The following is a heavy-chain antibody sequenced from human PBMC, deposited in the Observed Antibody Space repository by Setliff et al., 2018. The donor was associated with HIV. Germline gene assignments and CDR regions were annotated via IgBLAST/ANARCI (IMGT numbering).Heavy chain of an antibody. Sequence: VKVSCKTSGYIFIRYYIFWVRQAPGQGLEWMGNINPHTGVTKYAEKFQGRVTMTRDTSISTAYMELSRLRSDDTAVYYCARGSLLGYFDWLFPDWGQGTLVTVS. J-gene: IGHJ4*02. CDR3: ARGSLLGYFDWLFPD. CDR1: GYIFIRYY. D-gene: IGHD3-9*01. CDR2: INPHTGVT. V-gene: IGHV1-2*02.